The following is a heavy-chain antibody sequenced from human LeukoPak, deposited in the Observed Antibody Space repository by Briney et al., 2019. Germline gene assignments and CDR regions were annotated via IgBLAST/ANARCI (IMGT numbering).Heavy chain of an antibody. CDR3: ARNYYDSSGSISPAWFDP. CDR1: GGSISTNNW. Sequence: SETLSLTCAVSGGSISTNNWWSWVRQPPGQGLEWIGEIHHTGNTNSNPSLKSRLTISVDKSRNQFSLRLSSVTAADTAVYYCARNYYDSSGSISPAWFDPWGQGTLVTVSS. J-gene: IGHJ5*02. CDR2: IHHTGNT. V-gene: IGHV4-4*02. D-gene: IGHD3-22*01.